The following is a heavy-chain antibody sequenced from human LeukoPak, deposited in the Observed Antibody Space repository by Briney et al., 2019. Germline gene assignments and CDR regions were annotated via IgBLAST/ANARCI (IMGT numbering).Heavy chain of an antibody. CDR2: IKQDGSEK. CDR1: GFTFSSYW. J-gene: IGHJ6*03. Sequence: PGGSLRLSCAASGFTFSSYWMSWVRQAPGKGLEWVANIKQDGSEKYYVDSVKGRFTISRDNAKNSLYLQMNSLGAEDTAVYYCARDRELRYYYYMDVWGKGTTVTVSS. D-gene: IGHD3-10*01. V-gene: IGHV3-7*01. CDR3: ARDRELRYYYYMDV.